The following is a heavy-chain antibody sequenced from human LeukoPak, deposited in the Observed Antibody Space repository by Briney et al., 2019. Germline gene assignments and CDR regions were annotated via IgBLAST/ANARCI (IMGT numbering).Heavy chain of an antibody. J-gene: IGHJ4*02. CDR3: ARDQYRQLFVFDY. V-gene: IGHV4-61*02. D-gene: IGHD6-6*01. Sequence: SETLSLTCTVSGGSISSGSYYWSWIRQPAGKGLEWIGRIYSSGSTNYNPSLKSRVTISLDTSKNQFSLKLSSVTAADTAVYYCARDQYRQLFVFDYWGLGSLVTVSS. CDR1: GGSISSGSYY. CDR2: IYSSGST.